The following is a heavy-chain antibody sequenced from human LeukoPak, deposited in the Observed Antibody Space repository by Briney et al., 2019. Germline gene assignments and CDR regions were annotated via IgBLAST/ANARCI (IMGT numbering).Heavy chain of an antibody. CDR3: AKEAGDGWSYFDY. D-gene: IGHD6-19*01. Sequence: GGSLRLSCAASGFTFSTYAMSWVRQAPGKGLEWVSGISSGSGNTYYADSVKGRFTISRDNSKNTVYLQVISLRAEDTALYHCAKEAGDGWSYFDYWGQGTLVTVSS. CDR1: GFTFSTYA. CDR2: ISSGSGNT. J-gene: IGHJ4*02. V-gene: IGHV3-23*01.